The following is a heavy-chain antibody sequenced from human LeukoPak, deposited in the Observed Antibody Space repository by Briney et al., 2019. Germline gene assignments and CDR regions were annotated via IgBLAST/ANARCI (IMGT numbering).Heavy chain of an antibody. J-gene: IGHJ4*02. CDR1: GGSISTYY. V-gene: IGHV4-59*01. CDR3: ARGNYDSSRYYPRFDY. D-gene: IGHD3-22*01. CDR2: IYYSGST. Sequence: SETLSLTCTVSGGSISTYYWSWIRQSPMKGLEWIGYIYYSGSTNYNPSLKSRVTISVDTSKNQFSLKLNSVTAADTAVYFCARGNYDSSRYYPRFDYWGQGTLVTVSS.